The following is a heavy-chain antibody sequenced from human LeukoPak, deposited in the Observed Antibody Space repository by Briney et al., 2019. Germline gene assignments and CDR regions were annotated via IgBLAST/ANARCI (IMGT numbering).Heavy chain of an antibody. V-gene: IGHV3-7*01. CDR3: ARDGTAAGLYFDL. CDR1: GFTFTDYW. J-gene: IGHJ4*01. CDR2: IRQDGGEK. Sequence: GGSLRLSCAVSGFTFTDYWMNWVRQAPGKGLEWVASIRQDGGEKSYVDSVKGRFTISRDNTKNSLYLQINSLRAEDTAVYYCARDGTAAGLYFDLWGQGTLVAVSS. D-gene: IGHD6-13*01.